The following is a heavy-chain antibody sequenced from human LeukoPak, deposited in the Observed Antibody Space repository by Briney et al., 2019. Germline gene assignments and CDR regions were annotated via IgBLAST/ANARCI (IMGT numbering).Heavy chain of an antibody. CDR1: GGSFSGYY. V-gene: IGHV4-34*01. J-gene: IGHJ4*02. CDR3: ARVDGVATQAEGIDY. D-gene: IGHD5-12*01. Sequence: SETLSLTCAVYGGSFSGYYWSWIRQPPGKGLEWIGEINHSGSTNYNPSLKSRVTISVDTSKNQFSLKLSSVTAADTAVYYCARVDGVATQAEGIDYWGQGTLVTVSS. CDR2: INHSGST.